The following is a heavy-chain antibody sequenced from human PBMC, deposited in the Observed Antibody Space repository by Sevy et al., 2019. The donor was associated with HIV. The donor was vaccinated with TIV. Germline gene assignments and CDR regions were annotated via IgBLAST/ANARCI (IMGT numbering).Heavy chain of an antibody. D-gene: IGHD6-13*01. J-gene: IGHJ4*02. V-gene: IGHV3-11*06. CDR1: GFTFSDYY. CDR3: AKDSRVYSSSHFDY. CDR2: ISSGSTYL. Sequence: GGSLRLSCAASGFTFSDYYMTWIRQAPGKGLEWVSYISSGSTYLNYADSVKGRFTISRDNAKNSLYLQMNSLRAEDTAVYYCAKDSRVYSSSHFDYWGQGTLVTVSS.